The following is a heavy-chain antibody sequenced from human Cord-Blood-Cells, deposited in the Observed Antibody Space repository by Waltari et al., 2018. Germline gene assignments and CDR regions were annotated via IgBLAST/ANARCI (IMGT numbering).Heavy chain of an antibody. Sequence: QVQLVESGGGGVQPGRSLRLSCAASGFTFRSYGIHWVRQAPGKGLEWVAVISYDGSNKYYADSVKGRFTISRDNSKNTLYLQMNSLRAEDTAVYYCAKDRNWNYFDYWGQGTLVTVSS. CDR1: GFTFRSYG. V-gene: IGHV3-30*18. CDR2: ISYDGSNK. CDR3: AKDRNWNYFDY. J-gene: IGHJ4*02. D-gene: IGHD1-1*01.